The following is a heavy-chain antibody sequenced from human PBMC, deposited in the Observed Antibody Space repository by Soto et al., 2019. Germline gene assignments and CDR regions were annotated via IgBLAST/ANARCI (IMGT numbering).Heavy chain of an antibody. CDR2: IKQDGSEK. D-gene: IGHD3-10*01. CDR1: GFTFSSYW. CDR3: AREAEGSGTWGMDV. Sequence: GGSLRLSCVASGFTFSSYWMSWVRQAPGKGLEWVANIKQDGSEKYYVDSVKGRFTISRDNAKNSLYLQMNSLRAEDTAVYYCAREAEGSGTWGMDVWGKGTTVTVSS. V-gene: IGHV3-7*03. J-gene: IGHJ6*03.